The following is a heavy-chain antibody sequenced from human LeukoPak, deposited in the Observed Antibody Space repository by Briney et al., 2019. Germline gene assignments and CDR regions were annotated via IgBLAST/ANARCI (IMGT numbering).Heavy chain of an antibody. D-gene: IGHD3-10*01. CDR3: TRAGWSPYYYGSSVYYYYMDV. V-gene: IGHV3-49*04. CDR2: IRSKAYGGTT. J-gene: IGHJ6*03. Sequence: PGGSLRLSCTASGFTFGDYAMSWVRQAPGKGLEWVGFIRSKAYGGTTEYAASVKGRFTISRDDSKSIAYLQMNSLKTEDTAVYYCTRAGWSPYYYGSSVYYYYMDVWGKGTTVTISS. CDR1: GFTFGDYA.